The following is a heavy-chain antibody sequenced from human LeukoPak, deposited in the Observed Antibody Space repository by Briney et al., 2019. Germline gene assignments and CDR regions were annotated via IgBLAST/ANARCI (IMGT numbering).Heavy chain of an antibody. CDR1: GGSISSYY. V-gene: IGHV4-59*01. D-gene: IGHD5-18*01. CDR2: IYYSGST. Sequence: SETLSLTCTVSGGSISSYYWSWIRKPPGKGLEWIGYIYYSGSTNYKSSLKSRVTISVDTSKNQFSLKLSSVTAADTAVYYCARTTEGGYSYGYFYYYYMNVWGKGTTVTISS. J-gene: IGHJ6*03. CDR3: ARTTEGGYSYGYFYYYYMNV.